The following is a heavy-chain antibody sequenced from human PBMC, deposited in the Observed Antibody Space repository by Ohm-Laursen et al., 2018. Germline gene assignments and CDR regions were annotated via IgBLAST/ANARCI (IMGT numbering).Heavy chain of an antibody. J-gene: IGHJ4*02. V-gene: IGHV4-31*03. CDR3: ARERLSVDTAMVPLFDY. CDR2: IYYSGST. CDR1: GGSISSGGYY. Sequence: TLSLTCTVSGGSISSGGYYWSWIRQHPGKGLEWIGYIYYSGSTYYNPSLKSRVTISVDTSKNQFSLKLSSVTAADTAVYYCARERLSVDTAMVPLFDYWGQGTLDTVSS. D-gene: IGHD5-18*01.